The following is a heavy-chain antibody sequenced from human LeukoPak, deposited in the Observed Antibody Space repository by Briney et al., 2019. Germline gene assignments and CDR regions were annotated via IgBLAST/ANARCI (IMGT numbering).Heavy chain of an antibody. D-gene: IGHD2-2*01. V-gene: IGHV3-7*01. CDR3: AKGYIIVCRQWYLDL. J-gene: IGHJ2*01. CDR1: GFNFRYFW. CDR2: INHDGRET. Sequence: PGGSLRLSCLGSGFNFRYFWMSWVRQAPGKGLEWVANINHDGRETYYADSVKGRFIISRDNAKDSLYLQMNSLRAEDAAVYYCAKGYIIVCRQWYLDLWGRGTLVGVSS.